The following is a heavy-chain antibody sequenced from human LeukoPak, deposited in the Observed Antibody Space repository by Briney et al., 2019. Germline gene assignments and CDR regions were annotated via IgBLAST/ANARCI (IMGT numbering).Heavy chain of an antibody. CDR2: IYPGDSDT. Sequence: GESVKISCKGSGYSFTSYWIGWVRQMPGKGLEWMGIIYPGDSDTRYSPSFQGQVTISADKSISTAYLQWSSLKASDTAMYYCARQGRVAAGTRYYYYYMDVWGKGTTVTVSS. CDR1: GYSFTSYW. J-gene: IGHJ6*03. V-gene: IGHV5-51*01. CDR3: ARQGRVAAGTRYYYYYMDV. D-gene: IGHD6-13*01.